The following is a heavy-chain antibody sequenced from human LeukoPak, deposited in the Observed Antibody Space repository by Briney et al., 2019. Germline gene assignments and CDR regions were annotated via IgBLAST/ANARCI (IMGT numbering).Heavy chain of an antibody. CDR1: GYTFTSYG. Sequence: ASVKVSCKASGYTFTSYGISWVRQAPGQGLEWMGWISAYNGNTNYAQKLQGRVTMTTDTSTSTAYMELRGLRSDDTAVYYCARAEGCSSTSCYTGYGYWGQGTLVTVSS. CDR2: ISAYNGNT. CDR3: ARAEGCSSTSCYTGYGY. J-gene: IGHJ4*02. D-gene: IGHD2-2*02. V-gene: IGHV1-18*01.